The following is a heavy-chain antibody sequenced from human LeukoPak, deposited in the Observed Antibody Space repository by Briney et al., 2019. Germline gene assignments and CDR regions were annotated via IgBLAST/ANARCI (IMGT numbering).Heavy chain of an antibody. J-gene: IGHJ5*02. CDR1: GSTSSTYA. CDR3: ARWGGSFSSRFDP. Sequence: PGGSLRLSCAASGSTSSTYAMSWVRQAPGKGLEWVLAISGSGASTSYADSVTGRFTISRDNSKNTVFLHMKTLRVEDTALCYCARWGGSFSSRFDPWGQGTLVTVSS. V-gene: IGHV3-23*01. D-gene: IGHD1-26*01. CDR2: ISGSGAST.